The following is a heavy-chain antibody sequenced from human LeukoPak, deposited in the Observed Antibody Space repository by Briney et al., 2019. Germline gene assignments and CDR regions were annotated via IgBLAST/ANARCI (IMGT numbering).Heavy chain of an antibody. Sequence: SETLSLTCTVSGGSISSGSYYWSWIRQPPGKGLEWIGEINHSGSTNYNPSLKSRVTISVDTSKNQFSLKLSSVTAADTAVYYCARRKQWLPRGYFDLWGRGTLVTVSS. J-gene: IGHJ2*01. CDR3: ARRKQWLPRGYFDL. V-gene: IGHV4-39*07. CDR1: GGSISSGSYY. D-gene: IGHD6-19*01. CDR2: INHSGST.